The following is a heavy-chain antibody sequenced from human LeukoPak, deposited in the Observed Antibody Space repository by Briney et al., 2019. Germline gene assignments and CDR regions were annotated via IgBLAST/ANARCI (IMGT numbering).Heavy chain of an antibody. CDR3: ARDVVGATTWVDY. D-gene: IGHD1-26*01. CDR2: IYYSGST. Sequence: SETLSLTCTVSGGSISSGDYYWSWIRQPPGKGLEWIGYIYYSGSTYYNPSLKSRVTISVDTSKNQFSLKLSSVTAADTAVYYCARDVVGATTWVDYWGQGTLVTVSS. CDR1: GGSISSGDYY. J-gene: IGHJ4*02. V-gene: IGHV4-30-4*01.